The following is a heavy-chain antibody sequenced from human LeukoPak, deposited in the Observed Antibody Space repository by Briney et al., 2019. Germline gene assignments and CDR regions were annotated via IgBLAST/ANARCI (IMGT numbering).Heavy chain of an antibody. V-gene: IGHV3-21*01. CDR2: ISSSSSYI. CDR1: GFTFSSYS. CDR3: ARDMWGIGNYLPPYYFDY. J-gene: IGHJ4*02. Sequence: PGGSLRLSCAASGFTFSSYSMNWVRQAPGKGLEWVSSISSSSSYIYYADSVKGRFTISRDNAKNSLYLQMNSLRAEDTAVYYCARDMWGIGNYLPPYYFDYWGQGTLVTVSS. D-gene: IGHD6-13*01.